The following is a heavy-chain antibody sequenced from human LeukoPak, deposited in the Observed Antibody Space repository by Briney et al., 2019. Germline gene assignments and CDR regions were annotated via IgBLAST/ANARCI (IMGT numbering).Heavy chain of an antibody. J-gene: IGHJ4*02. CDR2: IHYSGSA. D-gene: IGHD6-19*01. V-gene: IGHV4-59*13. Sequence: PSETLSLTCTVSGVSLTPFYWSWIRQSPGQGLEWIGYIHYSGSATYNPSLKSRVTMSVDTSNNQFSLKLNSVTAADTAVYFCARGGWSLDYWGRGALVTVSS. CDR1: GVSLTPFY. CDR3: ARGGWSLDY.